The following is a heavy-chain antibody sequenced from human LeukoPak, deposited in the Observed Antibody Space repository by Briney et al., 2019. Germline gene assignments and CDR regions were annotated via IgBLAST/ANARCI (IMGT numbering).Heavy chain of an antibody. CDR2: ISSSSSYI. D-gene: IGHD3-3*01. CDR3: ARSVDFWSTNDAFDI. Sequence: PGGSLRLSCAASGFTFSSYSMNWVCQAPGKGLEWVSSISSSSSYIYYADSVKGRFTISRDNAKNSLYLQMNSLRAEDTAVYYCARSVDFWSTNDAFDIWGQGTMVTVSS. CDR1: GFTFSSYS. J-gene: IGHJ3*02. V-gene: IGHV3-21*01.